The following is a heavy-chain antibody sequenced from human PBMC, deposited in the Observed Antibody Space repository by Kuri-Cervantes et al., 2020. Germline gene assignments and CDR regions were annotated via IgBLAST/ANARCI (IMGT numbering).Heavy chain of an antibody. CDR1: GYTFTSYY. CDR3: ARAGEDYYYMDV. V-gene: IGHV1-46*01. CDR2: INPSGGST. J-gene: IGHJ6*03. D-gene: IGHD4-17*01. Sequence: GGSLRLSCKASGYTFTSYYMHWVRQAPGQGLEWMGIINPSGGSTSYAQKFQGRVTMTRDTSTSTVYMELSSLRSEDTAVYYCARAGEDYYYMDVWSKGTTVTVSS.